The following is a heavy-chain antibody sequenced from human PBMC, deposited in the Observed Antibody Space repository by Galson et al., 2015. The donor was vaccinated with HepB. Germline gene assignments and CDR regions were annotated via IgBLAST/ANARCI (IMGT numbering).Heavy chain of an antibody. CDR1: GGSITSNNW. D-gene: IGHD4-17*01. Sequence: ETLSLTCAVSGGSITSNNWWSWVRQPPGKRLEWIGEIHHTGSTNYNPSLQSRVTISTDKSKNQFSLKVNSVTAADTSVYYCARATLTTGFDSWGQGSLVTVSS. V-gene: IGHV4-4*02. CDR2: IHHTGST. J-gene: IGHJ4*02. CDR3: ARATLTTGFDS.